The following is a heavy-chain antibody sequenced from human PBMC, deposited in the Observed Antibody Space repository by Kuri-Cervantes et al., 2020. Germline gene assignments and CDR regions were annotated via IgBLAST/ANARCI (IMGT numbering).Heavy chain of an antibody. CDR2: ISFDGDNP. V-gene: IGHV3-30-3*01. CDR3: AVTVAGKFDY. Sequence: LSLTCAASGFTFSTYAMYWVRQTPGKGLEWVAVISFDGDNPQYADSMKGRFTISRDNSKNTLYLQMNSLRAEDAAVYYCAVTVAGKFDYWGQGTLVTVSS. J-gene: IGHJ4*02. CDR1: GFTFSTYA. D-gene: IGHD6-19*01.